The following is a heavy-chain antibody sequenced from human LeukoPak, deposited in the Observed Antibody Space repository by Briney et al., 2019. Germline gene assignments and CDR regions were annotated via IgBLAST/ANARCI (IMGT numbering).Heavy chain of an antibody. J-gene: IGHJ5*02. CDR3: ARARLGAVGDWFDP. D-gene: IGHD1-26*01. CDR2: IYYSGST. V-gene: IGHV4-59*01. Sequence: PSETLSLTCTVSGGSISSYYWSWIRQPPGKGLEGIGYIYYSGSTNYNPSLKSRVTISVDTSKNQSSLKLSSVTAADTAVYYCARARLGAVGDWFDPWGQGTLVTVSS. CDR1: GGSISSYY.